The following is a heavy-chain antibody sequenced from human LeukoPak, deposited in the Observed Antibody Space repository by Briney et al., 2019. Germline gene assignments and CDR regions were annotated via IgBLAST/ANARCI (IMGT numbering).Heavy chain of an antibody. CDR1: GGSISSYY. V-gene: IGHV4-59*08. CDR2: IYYSGST. Sequence: SETLSLTCTVSGGSISSYYWSWIRQPPGKGLEWIGYIYYSGSTNYNPSLKSRVTISVDTSKNQFSLKLSSVTAADTAVYYCASLGLEGDAFDIWGQGTMVTVSS. J-gene: IGHJ3*02. CDR3: ASLGLEGDAFDI. D-gene: IGHD3-3*01.